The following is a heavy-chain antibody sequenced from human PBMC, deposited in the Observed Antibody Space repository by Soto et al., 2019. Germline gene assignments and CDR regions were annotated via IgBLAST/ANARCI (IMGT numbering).Heavy chain of an antibody. CDR1: GYTFTSYA. CDR3: ARDPRIAVGGMYYCDDMDV. V-gene: IGHV1-3*01. Sequence: ASVKVSCKASGYTFTSYAMHWVRQAPAPRLEWMGWINAGTCNTKYSQTFQGRVTITRDTSANTAYMELSNPRSEDTAVYYCARDPRIAVGGMYYCDDMDVWGQGTTVTVSS. J-gene: IGHJ6*02. D-gene: IGHD6-19*01. CDR2: INAGTCNT.